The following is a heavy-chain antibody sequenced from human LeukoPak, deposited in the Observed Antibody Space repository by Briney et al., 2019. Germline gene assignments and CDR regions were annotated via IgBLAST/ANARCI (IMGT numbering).Heavy chain of an antibody. J-gene: IGHJ5*02. V-gene: IGHV4-34*01. CDR3: ARRANNWFDP. CDR2: INHSGST. Sequence: LEWIGEINHSGSTNYNPSLKSRVTISVDTSKNQFSLKLSSVTAADTAVYYCARRANNWFDPWGQGTLVTVSS.